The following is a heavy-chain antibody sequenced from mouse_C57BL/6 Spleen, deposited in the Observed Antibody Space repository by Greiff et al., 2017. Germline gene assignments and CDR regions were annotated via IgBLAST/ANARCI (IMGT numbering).Heavy chain of an antibody. J-gene: IGHJ2*01. D-gene: IGHD2-4*01. CDR2: ISSGGSYT. CDR3: ARQGYDYDGDYFDY. V-gene: IGHV5-6*01. Sequence: EVQLVESGGDLVKPGGSLKLSCAASGFTFSSYGMSWVRQTPDKRLEWVATISSGGSYTYYPDSVKGRFTISRDNAKNTLYLQMSSLKSEDTAMYYCARQGYDYDGDYFDYWGQGTTLTVSS. CDR1: GFTFSSYG.